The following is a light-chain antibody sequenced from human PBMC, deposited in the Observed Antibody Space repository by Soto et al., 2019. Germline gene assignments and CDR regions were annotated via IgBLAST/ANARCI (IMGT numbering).Light chain of an antibody. Sequence: EIVLTQSPGTLSLSPGERATLSCRASQSVSSSYLASYQQKPGQAPRLLIYGASSRATGIPDRFSGSGSGTDFTLTISRLEPEDFGVYYCQQYGSSPLTFGGGTKVEIK. J-gene: IGKJ4*01. V-gene: IGKV3-20*01. CDR1: QSVSSSY. CDR2: GAS. CDR3: QQYGSSPLT.